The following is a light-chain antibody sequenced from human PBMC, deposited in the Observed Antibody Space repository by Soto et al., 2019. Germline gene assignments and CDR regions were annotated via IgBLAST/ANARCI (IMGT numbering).Light chain of an antibody. CDR3: SSYTSSSTVV. V-gene: IGLV2-14*01. Sequence: QSALTQPASVSGSPGQSITISCTGTSSDVGGYNYVSWYQQHPGKAPKLMIYDVSNRPSGVSNRFSGSKSGNTASLTISGLQAEDEADYYCSSYTSSSTVVFVGGTKVTVL. CDR1: SSDVGGYNY. J-gene: IGLJ2*01. CDR2: DVS.